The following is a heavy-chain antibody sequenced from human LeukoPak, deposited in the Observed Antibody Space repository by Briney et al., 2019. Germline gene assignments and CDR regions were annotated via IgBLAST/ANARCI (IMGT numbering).Heavy chain of an antibody. J-gene: IGHJ4*02. Sequence: ASVKVSCKVSGYTLTELSMHWVRQAPGQGLEWMGWINPNSGGTSYAQKFQGRVTMTRDTSISTAYMELSRLRSDDTAVYYCASGYGDYSDFDYWGQGTLVTVSS. D-gene: IGHD4-17*01. V-gene: IGHV1-2*02. CDR2: INPNSGGT. CDR3: ASGYGDYSDFDY. CDR1: GYTLTELS.